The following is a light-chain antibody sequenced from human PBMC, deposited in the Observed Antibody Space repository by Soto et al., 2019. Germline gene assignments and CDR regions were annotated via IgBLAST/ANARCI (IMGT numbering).Light chain of an antibody. CDR1: RSDIGSNS. CDR2: NNN. CDR3: AAWDDSLTGPV. Sequence: QSLLTHPPSSSGTPGQTVIISCSGSRSDIGSNSVNWYQHLPGTAPKLLIYNNNQRPSGVPDRFSGSKSGTPASLAISGLQSEDEADYYCAAWDDSLTGPVFGTGTKVTVL. J-gene: IGLJ1*01. V-gene: IGLV1-44*01.